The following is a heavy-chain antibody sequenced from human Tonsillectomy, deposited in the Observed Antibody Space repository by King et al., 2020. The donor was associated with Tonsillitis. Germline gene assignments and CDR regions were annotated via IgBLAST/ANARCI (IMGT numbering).Heavy chain of an antibody. CDR1: GFTFSSYW. J-gene: IGHJ4*02. CDR3: ARDSNIRGYSGYEFDY. D-gene: IGHD5-12*01. CDR2: IKQDGSEK. V-gene: IGHV3-7*03. Sequence: QLVQSGGGLVQPGGSLRLSCAASGFTFSSYWMSWVRQAPGKGLEWVANIKQDGSEKYYVDSVKGRFTISRDNAKNSLYLQMNSLRAEDTAVYYCARDSNIRGYSGYEFDYWGQGTLVTVSS.